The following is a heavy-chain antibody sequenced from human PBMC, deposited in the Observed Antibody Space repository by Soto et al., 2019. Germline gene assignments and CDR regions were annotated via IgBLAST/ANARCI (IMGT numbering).Heavy chain of an antibody. CDR2: ISATGTT. D-gene: IGHD7-27*01. V-gene: IGHV4-4*07. CDR1: GDSMSSYY. CDR3: ARDQSGAADI. J-gene: IGHJ3*02. Sequence: QVQLRESGPGLVEPSETLSLTCTVSGDSMSSYYWSWIRQSAEKGLEWMGRISATGTTSYMPSLKSRITLSVDTSKNQFSLNLKFVTAADTAVYFCARDQSGAADIWGQGTVVTVS.